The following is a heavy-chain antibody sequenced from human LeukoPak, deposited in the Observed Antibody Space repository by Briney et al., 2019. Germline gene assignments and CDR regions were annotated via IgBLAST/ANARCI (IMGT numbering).Heavy chain of an antibody. CDR2: IYSSGGT. CDR1: GDSISRGLW. V-gene: IGHV4-4*02. D-gene: IGHD2-15*01. CDR3: TRNGPYSLDQ. J-gene: IGHJ4*02. Sequence: SGTLSLTCAVSGDSISRGLWWSWVRQPPGKGLEWIGEIYSSGGTNSNPSLKSRITISIDGSENQFSLNLNSVAAADTAVYYCTRNGPYSLDQWGQGTLVTVSS.